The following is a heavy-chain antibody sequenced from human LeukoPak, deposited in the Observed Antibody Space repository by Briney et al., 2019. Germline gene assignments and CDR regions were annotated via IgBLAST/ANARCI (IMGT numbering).Heavy chain of an antibody. J-gene: IGHJ3*02. CDR3: GRALLRLAFDI. Sequence: GASVKVSCKASGYTFTGYYMHWARQAPGQGLEWMGWINPNSGGTNYAQKFQGRVTMTRDTSISTAYMELSRLRSDDTAVYYCGRALLRLAFDIWGQGTMVTVSS. V-gene: IGHV1-2*02. CDR2: INPNSGGT. D-gene: IGHD2-15*01. CDR1: GYTFTGYY.